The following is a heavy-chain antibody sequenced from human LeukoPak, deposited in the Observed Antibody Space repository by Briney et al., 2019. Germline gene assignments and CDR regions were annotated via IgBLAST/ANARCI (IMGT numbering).Heavy chain of an antibody. CDR1: GFTFSSYS. V-gene: IGHV3-48*04. D-gene: IGHD6-19*01. J-gene: IGHJ4*02. CDR3: VAGSGWRFDY. CDR2: ISSSSSTI. Sequence: GGSLRLSCAASGFTFSSYSMNWVRQAPGKGLEWVSYISSSSSTIYYADSVKGRFTISRENAKNSLYVQMNSLRVEDTAVYYCVAGSGWRFDYWGQGTLVTVSS.